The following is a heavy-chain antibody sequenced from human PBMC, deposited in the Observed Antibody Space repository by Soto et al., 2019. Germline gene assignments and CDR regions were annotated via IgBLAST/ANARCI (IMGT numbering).Heavy chain of an antibody. Sequence: WETLSFTCTVCGGSISSSSYYPGWIRPPPGKWLEWIGSIYYSGSTYYNPSLKSRVTISVDTSKNKFSLKLSSVTAADTAVYYCAPNYAYYYYYGMDVGGQGPTVTVSS. CDR2: IYYSGST. CDR1: GGSISSSSYY. D-gene: IGHD4-4*01. V-gene: IGHV4-39*01. J-gene: IGHJ6*02. CDR3: APNYAYYYYYGMDV.